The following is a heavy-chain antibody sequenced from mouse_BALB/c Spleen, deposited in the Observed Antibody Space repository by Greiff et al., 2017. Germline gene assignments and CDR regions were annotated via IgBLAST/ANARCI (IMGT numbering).Heavy chain of an antibody. J-gene: IGHJ3*01. CDR3: TRPSSFWFAY. CDR2: INPSNGGT. Sequence: VKLQQSGAELVKPGASVKLSCKASGYTFTSYYMYWVKQRPGQGLEWIGEINPSNGGTNFNEKFKSKATLTVDKSSSTAYMQLSSLTSEDSAVYYCTRPSSFWFAYWGQGTLVTVSA. CDR1: GYTFTSYY. D-gene: IGHD1-1*01. V-gene: IGHV1S81*02.